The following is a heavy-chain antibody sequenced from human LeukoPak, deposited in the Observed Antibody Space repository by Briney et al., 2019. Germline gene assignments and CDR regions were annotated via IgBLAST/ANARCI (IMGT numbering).Heavy chain of an antibody. D-gene: IGHD6-13*01. Sequence: GGSLRLSCAASGFTFSSYGMHWVRQAPGKGLEWVAVIWYDGSNKYYADSMKGRFTISRDNSKNTLYLQMNSLRAEDTAVYYCAKAEQQLHSLFDYWGQGTLVTVSS. CDR3: AKAEQQLHSLFDY. CDR1: GFTFSSYG. CDR2: IWYDGSNK. J-gene: IGHJ4*02. V-gene: IGHV3-33*06.